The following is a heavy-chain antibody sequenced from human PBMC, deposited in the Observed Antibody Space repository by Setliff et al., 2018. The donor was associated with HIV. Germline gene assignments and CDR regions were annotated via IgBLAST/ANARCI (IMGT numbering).Heavy chain of an antibody. Sequence: SETLSLTCAVSGYSISSGCYWGWIRQPPGKGLEWIGSMYHTGSTYYSPSLNSRFTISVDTSKNQFSLKLGSVTAADTAVYYCARRLQFLEFLHGVGGLDVWGQGTTVTVSS. D-gene: IGHD3-3*01. CDR3: ARRLQFLEFLHGVGGLDV. CDR1: GYSISSGCY. CDR2: MYHTGST. J-gene: IGHJ6*02. V-gene: IGHV4-38-2*01.